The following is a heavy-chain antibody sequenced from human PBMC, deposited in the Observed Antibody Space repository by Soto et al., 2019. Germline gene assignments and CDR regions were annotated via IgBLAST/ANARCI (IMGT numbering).Heavy chain of an antibody. D-gene: IGHD2-15*01. V-gene: IGHV4-30-4*01. CDR1: GGSISSGDYY. CDR2: IYYSGST. CDR3: ARGLVVVDYFDY. Sequence: SETLSLTCTVSGGSISSGDYYWSWIRQPPGRGLEWIGYIYYSGSTYYNPSLKSRVTISVDTSKNQFSLKLSSVTAADTAVYYCARGLVVVDYFDYWGQGTLVTVSS. J-gene: IGHJ4*02.